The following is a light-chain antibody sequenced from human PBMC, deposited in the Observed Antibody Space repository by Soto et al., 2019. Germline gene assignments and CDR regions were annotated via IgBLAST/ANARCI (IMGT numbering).Light chain of an antibody. Sequence: QSVLTQPPSVSAAPGQKVTISCSGSSANIGSNYVSWYQHLPGTAPKLVIYDSDRRPSEIPDRFSGSKSGTSATLDITGLQTGDEGDYYCGAWDGSLSVVLFVGGTKLTVL. V-gene: IGLV1-51*01. J-gene: IGLJ2*01. CDR3: GAWDGSLSVVL. CDR2: DSD. CDR1: SANIGSNY.